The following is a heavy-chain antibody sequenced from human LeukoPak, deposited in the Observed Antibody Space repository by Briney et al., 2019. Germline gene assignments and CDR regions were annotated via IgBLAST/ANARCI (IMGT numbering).Heavy chain of an antibody. D-gene: IGHD3-3*01. CDR3: AREQFGVVTLPFDY. CDR1: GFTFSSYA. V-gene: IGHV3-23*01. Sequence: PGGSLRLSCAASGFTFSSYALSWVRQAPGKGLEWVSAISGNTIYTYYTDSVKGRFTISRDNSKNTLYLQMNSLRAEDTAVYYCAREQFGVVTLPFDYWGQGTPVTVSS. J-gene: IGHJ4*02. CDR2: ISGNTIYT.